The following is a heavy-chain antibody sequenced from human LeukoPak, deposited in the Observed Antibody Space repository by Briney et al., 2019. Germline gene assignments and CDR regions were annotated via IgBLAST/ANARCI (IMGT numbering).Heavy chain of an antibody. CDR1: GFTFSDYY. D-gene: IGHD2-2*01. Sequence: PGGSLRLSCAASGFTFSDYYMSWIRQAPGKGLEWVSYISSSGSTIYYADSVKGRFTISRDNAKNSLYLQMNSLRADDTAVYYCARVGGYCSSTSCWGENWFDPWGQGTLVTVSS. J-gene: IGHJ5*02. CDR3: ARVGGYCSSTSCWGENWFDP. CDR2: ISSSGSTI. V-gene: IGHV3-11*04.